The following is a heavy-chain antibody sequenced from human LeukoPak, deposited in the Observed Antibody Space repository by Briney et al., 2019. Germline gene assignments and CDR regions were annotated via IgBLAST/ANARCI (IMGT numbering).Heavy chain of an antibody. CDR3: ARDPHGGGVNP. D-gene: IGHD3-16*01. J-gene: IGHJ5*02. Sequence: GGSPRLSRAASGFRFSSYWMSWVRQAPGKGLESVANIKQDGSEKYYVDSVKGRFTISRDNAKNSLYLQMNSLRAEDTAVYYCARDPHGGGVNPWGQGTLVTVSS. V-gene: IGHV3-7*03. CDR2: IKQDGSEK. CDR1: GFRFSSYW.